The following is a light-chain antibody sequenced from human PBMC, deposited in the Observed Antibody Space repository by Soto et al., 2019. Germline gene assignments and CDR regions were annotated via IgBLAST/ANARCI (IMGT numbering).Light chain of an antibody. CDR1: SSDVGGYVY. J-gene: IGLJ1*01. CDR3: CSYAGRFTYV. Sequence: QSVLTQPRSVSGSPGQSDTISCTGTSSDVGGYVYVSWYQHHPGKAPKLMIYDVNERPSGVPDRFSGSKFDNTASLTISGLKAEDEAHYYSCSYAGRFTYVFGTGTKVTVL. CDR2: DVN. V-gene: IGLV2-11*01.